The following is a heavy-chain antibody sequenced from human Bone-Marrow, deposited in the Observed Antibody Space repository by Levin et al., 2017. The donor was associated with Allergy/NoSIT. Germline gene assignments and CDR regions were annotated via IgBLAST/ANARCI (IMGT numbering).Heavy chain of an antibody. J-gene: IGHJ4*02. Sequence: GESLKISCKASGYTFANYDVNWVRQATGQGLEYMGWMNPNSGNTNYTPKFRGRVAMTTDTSINTAYMELISLRSEDTAVYYCARGIRNKLFSDSWGQGTLVTVSS. CDR3: ARGIRNKLFSDS. CDR2: MNPNSGNT. D-gene: IGHD1-14*01. V-gene: IGHV1-8*01. CDR1: GYTFANYD.